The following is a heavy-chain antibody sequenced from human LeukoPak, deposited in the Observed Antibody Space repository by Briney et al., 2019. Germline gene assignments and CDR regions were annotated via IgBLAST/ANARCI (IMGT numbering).Heavy chain of an antibody. Sequence: PSETLSLTCAVYGGSFSDYDWNWIRQPPGRGLEWIGEINHSGSTNCNPSLKSRVTISVDTSKNQFSLKLSSVTAADTAVYYCATTSSGFGRNNWFDPWGQGTLVTVSS. J-gene: IGHJ5*02. V-gene: IGHV4-34*01. CDR2: INHSGST. CDR1: GGSFSDYD. CDR3: ATTSSGFGRNNWFDP. D-gene: IGHD3-10*01.